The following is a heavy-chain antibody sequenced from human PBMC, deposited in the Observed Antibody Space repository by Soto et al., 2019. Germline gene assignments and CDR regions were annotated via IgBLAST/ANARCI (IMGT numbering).Heavy chain of an antibody. Sequence: ASVKVSCKASGYTFTSYCIHWVRQAPGQRLEWMGWINAANGDTKYSPKFQGRVTITRDTSASTAYMELSSLRSEDTAVYYCVRRHVSATGIDWFDPWGQGALVTVSS. CDR2: INAANGDT. J-gene: IGHJ5*02. CDR1: GYTFTSYC. D-gene: IGHD6-13*01. V-gene: IGHV1-3*01. CDR3: VRRHVSATGIDWFDP.